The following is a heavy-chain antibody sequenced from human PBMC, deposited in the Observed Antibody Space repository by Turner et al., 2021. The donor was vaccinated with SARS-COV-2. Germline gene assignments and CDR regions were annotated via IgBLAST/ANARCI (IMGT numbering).Heavy chain of an antibody. D-gene: IGHD3-3*01. CDR3: ARGDDFWSGYYYYVMDV. CDR1: GFTFSSYS. J-gene: IGHJ6*02. Sequence: EVQLVESGGGLVKPGGSLRLSCAASGFTFSSYSMNWVRQAPGKGLEWVSLISSRSSYIYYADSVKGRFTISRDNAKSSLYLQMNSLRAEDTAVYYCARGDDFWSGYYYYVMDVWGQGTTVTVSS. V-gene: IGHV3-21*06. CDR2: ISSRSSYI.